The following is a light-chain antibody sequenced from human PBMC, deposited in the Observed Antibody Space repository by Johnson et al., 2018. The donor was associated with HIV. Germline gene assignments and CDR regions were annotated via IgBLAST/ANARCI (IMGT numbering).Light chain of an antibody. CDR3: GTWDSSLSGYV. CDR2: EYY. CDR1: SSNIENYF. Sequence: QSVLTQPPSVSAAPGQRVNISCSGHSSNIENYFVSWYQQLPGAAPRLLIYEYYKRPSGIPDRFSGSKSGASATLGITGLQTVDEADYYCGTWDSSLSGYVFGTGTKVTVL. J-gene: IGLJ1*01. V-gene: IGLV1-51*02.